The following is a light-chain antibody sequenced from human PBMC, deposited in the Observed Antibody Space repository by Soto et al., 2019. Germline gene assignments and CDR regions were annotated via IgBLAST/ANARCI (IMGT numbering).Light chain of an antibody. V-gene: IGKV4-1*01. CDR1: QSVLYRSNNKNY. Sequence: DIVMTQSPDSLDVSLGERATINCKSSQSVLYRSNNKNYLAWYQQKPGQAPKLLIYWASTRESGVPDRFSGSGSGTDFTLTISSLQAEDVAVYYCQQYYSSPLTFGGGTKVEIK. CDR3: QQYYSSPLT. CDR2: WAS. J-gene: IGKJ4*01.